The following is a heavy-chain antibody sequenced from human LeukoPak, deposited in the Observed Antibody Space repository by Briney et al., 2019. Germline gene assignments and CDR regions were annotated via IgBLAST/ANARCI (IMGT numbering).Heavy chain of an antibody. CDR2: ISYDGSNK. D-gene: IGHD6-6*01. CDR1: GFTFSSYA. Sequence: PGGSLRLSCAASGFTFSSYAMHWVRQAPGKGLEWVAVISYDGSNKYYADSVKGRFTISRDNSKNALYLQMNSLRAEDTAVYYCATKRGSSIAARPLSHFDYWGQGTLVTVSS. CDR3: ATKRGSSIAARPLSHFDY. V-gene: IGHV3-30-3*01. J-gene: IGHJ4*02.